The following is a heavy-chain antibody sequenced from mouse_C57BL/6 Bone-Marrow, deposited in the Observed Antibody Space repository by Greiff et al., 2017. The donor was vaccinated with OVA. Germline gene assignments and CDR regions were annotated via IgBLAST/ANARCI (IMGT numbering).Heavy chain of an antibody. V-gene: IGHV14-4*01. Sequence: EVQLQQSGAELVRPGASVKLSCTASGFNIKDDYMHWVKQRPEQGLEWIGWIDPENGDTEYASKFQGKATITADTSSNTAYLQLSSLTSEDTAVYYGTKWNYDYDGGFAYWGQGTLVTVSA. D-gene: IGHD2-4*01. CDR3: TKWNYDYDGGFAY. J-gene: IGHJ3*01. CDR1: GFNIKDDY. CDR2: IDPENGDT.